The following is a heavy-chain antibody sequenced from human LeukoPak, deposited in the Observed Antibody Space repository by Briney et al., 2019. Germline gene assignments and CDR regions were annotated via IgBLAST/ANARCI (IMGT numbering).Heavy chain of an antibody. V-gene: IGHV4-59*08. CDR1: GGSISSYY. CDR3: ARSPKLPPYYFDY. CDR2: IYYSGST. D-gene: IGHD1-7*01. J-gene: IGHJ4*02. Sequence: SETLSLTCTVSGGSISSYYWSWIRQPPGKGLEWIGYIYYSGSTNYTPSLKTRVTISVDTSKNQFSLKLSSVTAADTAVYYCARSPKLPPYYFDYWGQGTLVTVSS.